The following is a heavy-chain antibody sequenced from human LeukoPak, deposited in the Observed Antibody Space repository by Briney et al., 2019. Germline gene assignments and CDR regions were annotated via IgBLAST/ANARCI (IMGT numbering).Heavy chain of an antibody. Sequence: GESLKLSCVVSGITFSDSAMHWVRQASGKGLEWIGRIRTKATTYTTAYAASVKGRFTISRDDSKNTAYLQMNSLEIEDTAMYYCSRAQDRTTGFDYWGQGTLVTASS. CDR2: IRTKATTYTT. V-gene: IGHV3-73*01. CDR3: SRAQDRTTGFDY. CDR1: GITFSDSA. D-gene: IGHD4-17*01. J-gene: IGHJ4*02.